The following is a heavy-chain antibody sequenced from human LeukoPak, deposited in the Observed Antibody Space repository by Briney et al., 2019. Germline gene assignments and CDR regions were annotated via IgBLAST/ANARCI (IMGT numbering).Heavy chain of an antibody. CDR1: GYTFTSYG. J-gene: IGHJ4*02. CDR3: ARVGSWLAFDY. D-gene: IGHD6-19*01. CDR2: INAGNGNT. Sequence: ASVKVSCKASGYTFTSYGISWVRQAPGQGLEWMGWINAGNGNTKYSQKFQGRVTITRDTSASTAYMELSSLRSEDTAVYYCARVGSWLAFDYWGQGILVTVSS. V-gene: IGHV1-3*01.